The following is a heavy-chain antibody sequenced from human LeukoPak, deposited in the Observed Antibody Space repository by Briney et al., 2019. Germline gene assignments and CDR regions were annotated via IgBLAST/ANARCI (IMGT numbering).Heavy chain of an antibody. V-gene: IGHV1-2*02. J-gene: IGHJ6*02. D-gene: IGHD6-6*01. CDR1: GYTFTGYY. CDR2: INPNSGGT. CDR3: ARAKYSSSPGAYGMDV. Sequence: ASVKVSCKASGYTFTGYYIHWVRQAPGQGLEWMGWINPNSGGTNYAQKFQGRVTMTRDTSISTAYMELSRLRSDDTAVYYCARAKYSSSPGAYGMDVWGQGTTVTVSS.